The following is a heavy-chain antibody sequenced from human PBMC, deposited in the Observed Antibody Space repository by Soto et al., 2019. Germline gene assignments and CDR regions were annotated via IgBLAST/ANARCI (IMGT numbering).Heavy chain of an antibody. D-gene: IGHD3-10*01. J-gene: IGHJ5*02. CDR3: ARLRGVPAAET. V-gene: IGHV4-39*01. CDR1: GASISSTSYY. CDR2: IYYSGSP. Sequence: QLQLQESGPGLVRPSETLSLTCTVSGASISSTSYYWGWIRQPPGRGLEWIGSIYYSGSPYYNPSLRRRVTISVDTSKNQFSLNLNSLTAADTAVYYCARLRGVPAAETWGQGTLVAVSS.